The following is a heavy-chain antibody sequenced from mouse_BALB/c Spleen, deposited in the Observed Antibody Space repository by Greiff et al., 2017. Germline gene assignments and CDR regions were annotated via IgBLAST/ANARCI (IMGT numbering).Heavy chain of an antibody. Sequence: VKLQESGAELMKPGASVKISCKATGYTFTSYWINWVKQRPGQGLEWIGNIYPSDSYTNYNQKFKDKATLTVDKSSSTAYMQLSSPTSEDSAVYYCTRNYGYLDYWGQGTTLTVSS. CDR2: IYPSDSYT. CDR1: GYTFTSYW. V-gene: IGHV1S126*01. D-gene: IGHD1-1*02. J-gene: IGHJ2*01. CDR3: TRNYGYLDY.